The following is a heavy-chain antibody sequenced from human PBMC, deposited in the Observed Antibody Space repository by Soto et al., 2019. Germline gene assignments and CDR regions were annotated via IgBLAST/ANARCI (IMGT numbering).Heavy chain of an antibody. CDR1: GFTFSSYL. J-gene: IGHJ4*02. CDR3: ARTGDGHHDFLDY. Sequence: LXLSCAASGFTFSSYLMNWVRQAPGKGLEWVANINQDGNEDNLLDSVKGRFTISRGNAKNSLFLQMNSLRVDDTAVYYCARTGDGHHDFLDYWGQGTLVTVSS. CDR2: INQDGNED. V-gene: IGHV3-7*01. D-gene: IGHD1-1*01.